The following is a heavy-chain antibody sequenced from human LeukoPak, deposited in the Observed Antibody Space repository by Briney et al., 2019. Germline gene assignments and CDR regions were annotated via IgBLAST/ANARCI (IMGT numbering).Heavy chain of an antibody. D-gene: IGHD6-13*01. V-gene: IGHV4-34*01. J-gene: IGHJ4*02. CDR3: ARVRQEYSSSWSFDY. CDR2: INHSRST. CDR1: GGSFSGYY. Sequence: SETLSLTCAVYGGSFSGYYWSWIRQPPGKGLEWIGEINHSRSTNYNPSLKSRVTISVDTSKNQFPLKLSSVTAADTAVYYCARVRQEYSSSWSFDYWGQGTLVTVSS.